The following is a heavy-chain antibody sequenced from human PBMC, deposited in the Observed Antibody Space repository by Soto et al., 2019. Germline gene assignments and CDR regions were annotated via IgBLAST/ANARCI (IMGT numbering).Heavy chain of an antibody. Sequence: PSETLSLTCTVSGGSISSGGYYWSWIRQHPGKGLEWIWYIYYSGSTYYNPSLKSRVTISVDTSKNQFSLKLSSVTAADTAVYYCARGVDILTGPKWFDPWGQGTLVTVSS. CDR2: IYYSGST. CDR3: ARGVDILTGPKWFDP. D-gene: IGHD3-9*01. CDR1: GGSISSGGYY. V-gene: IGHV4-31*03. J-gene: IGHJ5*02.